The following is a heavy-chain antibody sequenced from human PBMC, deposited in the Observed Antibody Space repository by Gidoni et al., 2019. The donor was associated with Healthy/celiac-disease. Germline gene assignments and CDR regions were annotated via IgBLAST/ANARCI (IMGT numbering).Heavy chain of an antibody. V-gene: IGHV1-2*06. Sequence: QVQLVQSGAEVKQPGASVKVSCSASGYTFTGYYMHWVRQAPGQGLEWMGRINPNSGGTNDAQKFQGRGTMTRDTSISTAYMELSRLRSDDTAVYYCAVGVGATKGDAFDIWGQGTMVTVSS. CDR1: GYTFTGYY. J-gene: IGHJ3*02. D-gene: IGHD1-26*01. CDR3: AVGVGATKGDAFDI. CDR2: INPNSGGT.